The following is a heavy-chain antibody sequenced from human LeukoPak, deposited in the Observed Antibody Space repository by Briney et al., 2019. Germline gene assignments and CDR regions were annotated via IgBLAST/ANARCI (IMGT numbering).Heavy chain of an antibody. CDR2: IFNSGST. CDR1: GGYISSYY. D-gene: IGHD2-2*01. J-gene: IGHJ4*02. Sequence: SETLSLTCTVSGGYISSYYWSWIRQPPGKGLEWIGYIFNSGSTNYYPSLKSRVTILVDTSTNQFYLKLSSVTAADTAVYFCALGDWSSTSCYVFDYWGQGTLVTVSS. V-gene: IGHV4-59*01. CDR3: ALGDWSSTSCYVFDY.